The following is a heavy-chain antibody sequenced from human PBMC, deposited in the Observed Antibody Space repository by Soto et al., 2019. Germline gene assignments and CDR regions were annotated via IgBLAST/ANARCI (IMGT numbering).Heavy chain of an antibody. J-gene: IGHJ3*01. CDR3: ARDHFCSSTNCVRGFDL. CDR1: GFTSSDHY. V-gene: IGHV3-72*01. CDR2: SRSKTHSYTT. Sequence: EVQLVESGGGLVQPGGSLRLSCAASGFTSSDHYMDWVRQAPGKGLEWVVRSRSKTHSYTTSYAASVEGRFTISRDESKNSLYLQMNSLKTEDTAVYFCARDHFCSSTNCVRGFDLWGQGTMVTVSS. D-gene: IGHD2-2*01.